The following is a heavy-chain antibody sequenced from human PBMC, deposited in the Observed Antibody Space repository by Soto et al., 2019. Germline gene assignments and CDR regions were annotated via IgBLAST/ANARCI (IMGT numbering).Heavy chain of an antibody. V-gene: IGHV3-72*01. Sequence: EGQLVESGGGLVQPGGSLRLSCTASAFSLSDQYLDWVRQAPGQGLEWVGRTVNKAFSYTTEYAAAVKGRFTISRDDSENSLYLQMTSLRTDDTAVYYCVGERYAGFDYWGHGALGTVSS. CDR2: TVNKAFSYTT. CDR3: VGERYAGFDY. D-gene: IGHD2-8*01. J-gene: IGHJ4*01. CDR1: AFSLSDQY.